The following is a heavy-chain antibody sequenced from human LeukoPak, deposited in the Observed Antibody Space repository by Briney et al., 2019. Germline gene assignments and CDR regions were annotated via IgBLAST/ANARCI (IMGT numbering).Heavy chain of an antibody. J-gene: IGHJ5*02. Sequence: SETLSLTCTVSGASVSSASYWSWIRQPPGQGVEWIAHIYNGVNTNYNPSLKSRVTISVDTSKSQFSLRLNSVTAADTAVYYCARSRAFNSGAFDPWGQGSLVTVSS. D-gene: IGHD1-26*01. CDR1: GASVSSASY. V-gene: IGHV4-61*01. CDR2: IYNGVNT. CDR3: ARSRAFNSGAFDP.